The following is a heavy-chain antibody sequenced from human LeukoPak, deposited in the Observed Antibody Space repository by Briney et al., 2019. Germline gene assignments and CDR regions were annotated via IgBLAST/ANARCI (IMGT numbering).Heavy chain of an antibody. Sequence: PSETLSLTCAVYGGSFSGYYWSWIRQPPGKGLEWIGEINHSGSTNYNPSLKSRVTISVDTSKNQFSLKLSSVTAADTAVYYCARDSTMVRGVIPYFDYWGQGTLVTVSS. CDR2: INHSGST. CDR3: ARDSTMVRGVIPYFDY. J-gene: IGHJ4*02. CDR1: GGSFSGYY. V-gene: IGHV4-34*01. D-gene: IGHD3-10*01.